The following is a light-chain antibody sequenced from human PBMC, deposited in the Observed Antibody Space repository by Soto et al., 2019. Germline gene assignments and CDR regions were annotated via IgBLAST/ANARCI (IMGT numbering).Light chain of an antibody. V-gene: IGKV1-12*01. CDR2: AAG. Sequence: DIQMTQSPSSVSASVGDRVTITCRASQGISSWLDWYQQTPGKPPKLLIYAAGSLQSGVPSRFSGSGSGTDFNLTISSLQPEDFANYYCQQGHSFPYTFGQGTKLEIK. CDR3: QQGHSFPYT. CDR1: QGISSW. J-gene: IGKJ2*01.